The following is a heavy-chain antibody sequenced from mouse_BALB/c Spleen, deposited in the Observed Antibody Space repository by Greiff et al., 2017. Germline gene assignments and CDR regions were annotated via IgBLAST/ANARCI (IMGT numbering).Heavy chain of an antibody. CDR3: ARDQGYGNSWFAY. V-gene: IGHV2-6-7*01. CDR2: IWGDGST. Sequence: VQGVESGPGLVAPSQSLSITCTVSGFSLTGYGVNWVRQPPGKGLEWLGMIWGDGSTDYNSALKSRLSISKDNSKSQVFLKMNSLQTDDTARYYCARDQGYGNSWFAYWGQGTLVTVSA. J-gene: IGHJ3*01. D-gene: IGHD2-1*01. CDR1: GFSLTGYG.